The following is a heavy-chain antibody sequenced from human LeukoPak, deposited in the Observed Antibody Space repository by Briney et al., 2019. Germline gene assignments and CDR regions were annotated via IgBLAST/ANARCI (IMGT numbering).Heavy chain of an antibody. Sequence: PGGSLRLSCAASGFPFSIHGMRWVRQAPGKGLESVSVISGSGDITYYADSVKGRFTISRDNSKNTVFLQMNSLRAEDTAVYYCAKPLSPVLTAIWWDSWGQGTLVTVSS. CDR3: AKPLSPVLTAIWWDS. V-gene: IGHV3-23*01. D-gene: IGHD2-21*02. CDR1: GFPFSIHG. J-gene: IGHJ4*02. CDR2: ISGSGDIT.